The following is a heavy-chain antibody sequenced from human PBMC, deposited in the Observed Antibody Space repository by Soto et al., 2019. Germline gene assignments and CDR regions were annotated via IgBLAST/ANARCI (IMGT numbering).Heavy chain of an antibody. D-gene: IGHD3-22*01. CDR2: ISGSGGST. J-gene: IGHJ4*02. Sequence: PLGSLRLSYAASGFTFSSYAMSWVRQAPGKGLEWVSAISGSGGSTYYADSVKGRFTISRDNSKNTLYLQMNSLRAEDTAVYYCAKDPWPYYYDSSGYYSGYYFDYWGQGTLVTVSS. CDR3: AKDPWPYYYDSSGYYSGYYFDY. CDR1: GFTFSSYA. V-gene: IGHV3-23*01.